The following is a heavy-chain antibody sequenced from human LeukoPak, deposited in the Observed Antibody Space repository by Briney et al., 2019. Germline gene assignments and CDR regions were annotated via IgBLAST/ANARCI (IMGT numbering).Heavy chain of an antibody. D-gene: IGHD3-10*01. Sequence: SETLSFTCTVSGGSISSYYWSWIRQPAGKGLEWIGRIYTSGSTNYNPSLKSRVTMSVDTSKNQFSLRLSSVTAADTAVYYCARNPMVRGVIISSDIWGQGTMVTVSS. V-gene: IGHV4-4*07. J-gene: IGHJ3*02. CDR2: IYTSGST. CDR1: GGSISSYY. CDR3: ARNPMVRGVIISSDI.